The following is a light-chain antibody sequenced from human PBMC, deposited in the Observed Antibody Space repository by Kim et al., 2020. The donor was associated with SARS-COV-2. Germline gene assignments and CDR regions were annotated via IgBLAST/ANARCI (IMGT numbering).Light chain of an antibody. CDR1: QRVSSN. J-gene: IGKJ2*01. CDR3: QKYNNWPPYT. V-gene: IGKV3-15*01. Sequence: EIVMTQSPATLSVSPGERATPSCRASQRVSSNLAWYQQKPGQAPRLLIYGASTRATGIPARFSGSGSGTEFTLTISSLQSEVFAVYYCQKYNNWPPYTFGKGTKLEI. CDR2: GAS.